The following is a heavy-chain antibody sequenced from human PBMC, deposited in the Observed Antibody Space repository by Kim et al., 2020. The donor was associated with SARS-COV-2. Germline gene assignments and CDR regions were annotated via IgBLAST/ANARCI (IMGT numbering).Heavy chain of an antibody. CDR1: GGTFSSYA. CDR3: ARGYGDYVGSGYWFDP. CDR2: IIPIFGTA. D-gene: IGHD4-17*01. V-gene: IGHV1-69*13. Sequence: SVKVSCKASGGTFSSYAISWVRQAPGQGLEWMGGIIPIFGTANYAQKFQGRVTITADESTSTAYMELSSLRSEDTAVYYCARGYGDYVGSGYWFDPWGQGTLVTVSS. J-gene: IGHJ5*02.